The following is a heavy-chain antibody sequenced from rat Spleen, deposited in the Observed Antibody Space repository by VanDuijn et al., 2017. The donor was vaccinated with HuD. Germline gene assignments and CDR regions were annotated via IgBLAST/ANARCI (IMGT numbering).Heavy chain of an antibody. CDR3: AACYDGTYYYFDY. CDR1: GHSIASSYR. J-gene: IGHJ2*01. V-gene: IGHV3-3*01. Sequence: EVQLQESGPGLVKPSQSLSLTCSVTGHSIASSYRWNWIRKFPGNRLEWMGYINSAGSTIYNPSLKSRISITRDTSKNQFFLQVNSVTTEDTATYYCAACYDGTYYYFDYWGQGVMVTVSS. CDR2: INSAGST. D-gene: IGHD1-12*02.